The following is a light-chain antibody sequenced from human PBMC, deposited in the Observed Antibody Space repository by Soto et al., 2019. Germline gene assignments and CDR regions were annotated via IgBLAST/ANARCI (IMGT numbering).Light chain of an antibody. J-gene: IGLJ2*01. V-gene: IGLV2-14*01. CDR1: SSDVGGFLY. CDR2: AVS. Sequence: QSALTQPASVSGSPGQSITISCTGTSSDVGGFLYVSWFQQHPGKAPKLMIYAVSNRPSGISNRFSCSKSGNTASLTISGLQAEDEADYYCISYSSSSTLVVFGGGTKLTVL. CDR3: ISYSSSSTLVV.